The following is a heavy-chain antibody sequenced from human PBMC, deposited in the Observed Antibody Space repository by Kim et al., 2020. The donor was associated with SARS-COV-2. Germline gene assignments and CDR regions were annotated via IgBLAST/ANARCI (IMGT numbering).Heavy chain of an antibody. J-gene: IGHJ3*02. Sequence: SETLSLTCTVSGGSISSSSYYWGWIRQPPGKGLEWIGSIYYSGSTYYNPSLKSRVTISVDTSKNQFSLKLSSVTAADTAVYYCASAGRMTTGAFDIWGQGTMVTVSS. CDR3: ASAGRMTTGAFDI. D-gene: IGHD4-17*01. CDR2: IYYSGST. V-gene: IGHV4-39*01. CDR1: GGSISSSSYY.